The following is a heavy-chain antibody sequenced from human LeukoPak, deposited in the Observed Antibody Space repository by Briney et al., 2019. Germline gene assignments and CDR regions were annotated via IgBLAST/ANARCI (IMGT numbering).Heavy chain of an antibody. CDR1: GYTFTSYD. Sequence: GASVKVSCKASGYTFTSYDINWVRQATGQGLEWMGWMNPNIGNIGYAQKFQGRVTMTRSTSIRTVYMELRSLRSEDTAVYYCARGSSSRSSFDYWGQGTLVTVSS. J-gene: IGHJ4*02. V-gene: IGHV1-8*01. CDR2: MNPNIGNI. D-gene: IGHD3-10*01. CDR3: ARGSSSRSSFDY.